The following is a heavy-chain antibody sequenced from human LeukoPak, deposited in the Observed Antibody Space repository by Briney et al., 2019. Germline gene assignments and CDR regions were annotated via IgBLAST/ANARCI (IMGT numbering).Heavy chain of an antibody. CDR3: ARGGDAYKVGNF. Sequence: SETLSLTCTGFGGSISTSYYWTWIRQPPGKGLEWIGGVYYSGSTNYNTSLKSRVTISLATSKNQFSLKLTSVSPADTAAYYCARGGDAYKVGNFWGQGTLVTVSS. J-gene: IGHJ4*02. D-gene: IGHD5-24*01. V-gene: IGHV4-39*07. CDR1: GGSISTSYY. CDR2: VYYSGST.